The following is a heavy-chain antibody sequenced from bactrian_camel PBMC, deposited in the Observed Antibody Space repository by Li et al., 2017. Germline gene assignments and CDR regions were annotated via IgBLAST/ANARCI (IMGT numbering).Heavy chain of an antibody. V-gene: IGHV3S40*01. CDR1: GYTYCSYC. Sequence: DVQLVESGGGSVQAGESLTLSCTISGYTYCSYCMGWWRQSPGKTRWEREGVATIYHGDGSTTYADSVKGRFTISQGNTKNTVYLQMNNLQPEDTAMYYCGARWGKCNGLEDTLFAAFGQGTQVTVS. D-gene: IGHD1*01. J-gene: IGHJ4*01. CDR2: IYHGDGST.